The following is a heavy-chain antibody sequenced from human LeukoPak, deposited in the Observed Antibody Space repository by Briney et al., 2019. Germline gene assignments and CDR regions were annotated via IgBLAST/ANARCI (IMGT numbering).Heavy chain of an antibody. D-gene: IGHD6-13*01. CDR2: IYYSGST. Sequence: SETLSLTCTVSGGSISSYYWSWIQQPPGKGLEWIGYIYYSGSTNYNPSLKSRVTISVDTSKNHFSLRLSSVTDADTAVYYCARHDSSSWKNWLDPWGQGTLVTVSS. J-gene: IGHJ5*02. CDR3: ARHDSSSWKNWLDP. CDR1: GGSISSYY. V-gene: IGHV4-59*08.